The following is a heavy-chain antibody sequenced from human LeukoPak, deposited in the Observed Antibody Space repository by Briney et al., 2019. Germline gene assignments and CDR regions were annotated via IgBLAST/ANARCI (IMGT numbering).Heavy chain of an antibody. CDR3: ARRADYGDYDYAFDI. Sequence: SDTLSLTCAVSGYSISSSNWWGWIRQPPGKGLEWIGYIYYSGSTYYNPSLKSRVTMSVDTPKNQFSLKLSSVTAVDTAVYYCARRADYGDYDYAFDIWGQGTMVTVSS. CDR2: IYYSGST. CDR1: GYSISSSNW. D-gene: IGHD4-17*01. J-gene: IGHJ3*02. V-gene: IGHV4-28*01.